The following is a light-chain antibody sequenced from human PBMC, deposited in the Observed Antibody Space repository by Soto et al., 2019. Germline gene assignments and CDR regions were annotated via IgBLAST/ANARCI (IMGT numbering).Light chain of an antibody. CDR1: SSDVGFYNY. CDR3: GSYTSSSTVV. V-gene: IGLV2-14*01. J-gene: IGLJ2*01. Sequence: QSALTQPASVSGSPGQSITISCTGTSSDVGFYNYVSWYQQHPGKAPKLIIYDVSHRPSGVSNRFSGSKSGNTASLTISGLQAEDAADYYCGSYTSSSTVVFGGGTQLTVL. CDR2: DVS.